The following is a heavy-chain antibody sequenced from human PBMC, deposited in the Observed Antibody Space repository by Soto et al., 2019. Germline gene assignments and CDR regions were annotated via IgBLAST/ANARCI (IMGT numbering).Heavy chain of an antibody. Sequence: QVQLVQSGAEVKKPGSSVKVSCKASGGTFSSYTISWVRQAPGQGLEWMGRIIPILGIANYAQKFQGRVTITEDKSTSTAYMELSSLRSEDTAVYYCATRPLTTAYYYYYGMDVWGQGTTVTVSS. CDR1: GGTFSSYT. CDR3: ATRPLTTAYYYYYGMDV. J-gene: IGHJ6*02. CDR2: IIPILGIA. D-gene: IGHD4-17*01. V-gene: IGHV1-69*02.